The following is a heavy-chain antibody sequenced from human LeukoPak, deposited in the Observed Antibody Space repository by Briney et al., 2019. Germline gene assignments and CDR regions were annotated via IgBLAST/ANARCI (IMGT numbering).Heavy chain of an antibody. CDR3: ARDSGAVAGKGFDY. V-gene: IGHV1-69*13. CDR1: GGTFSSYA. Sequence: GASVKVSCKASGGTFSSYAISWVRQAPGQGLEWMGGIIPIFGAANYAQKFQGRVTTTADESTSTAYMELSSLRSKDTAVYYCARDSGAVAGKGFDYWGQGTLVTVSS. CDR2: IIPIFGAA. D-gene: IGHD6-19*01. J-gene: IGHJ4*02.